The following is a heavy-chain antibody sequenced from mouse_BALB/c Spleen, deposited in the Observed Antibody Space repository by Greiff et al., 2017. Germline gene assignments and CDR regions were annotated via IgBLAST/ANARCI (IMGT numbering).Heavy chain of an antibody. J-gene: IGHJ1*01. CDR1: GYTFTSYV. CDR3: ARRNYYGSSYVDWYFDV. V-gene: IGHV1-14*01. Sequence: EVQLQQSGPELVKPGASVKMSCKASGYTFTSYVMHWVKQKPGQGLEWIGYINPYNDGTKYNEKFKGKATLTSDKSSSTAYMELSSLTSEDSAVYYCARRNYYGSSYVDWYFDVWGAGTTVTVSS. CDR2: INPYNDGT. D-gene: IGHD1-1*01.